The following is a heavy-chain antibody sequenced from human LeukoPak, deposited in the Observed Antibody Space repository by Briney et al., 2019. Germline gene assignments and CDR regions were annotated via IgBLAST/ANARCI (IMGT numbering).Heavy chain of an antibody. CDR3: ARVVRGVMSDTRQSDY. CDR2: IYYSGRT. J-gene: IGHJ4*02. Sequence: SETLSLTCTVSGGSFSSGNYYWTWIRQPPGKALEQLAYIYYSGRTYYNQYLTSRVTISVDMSKNQASLSLSSVTAGETAVYFCARVVRGVMSDTRQSDYWGQGTLVTVSS. D-gene: IGHD3-10*01. CDR1: GGSFSSGNYY. V-gene: IGHV4-30-4*01.